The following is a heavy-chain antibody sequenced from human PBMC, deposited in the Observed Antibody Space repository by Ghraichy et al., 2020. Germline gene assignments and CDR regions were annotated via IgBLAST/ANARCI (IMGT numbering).Heavy chain of an antibody. CDR2: ISTYNGNT. D-gene: IGHD2-15*01. V-gene: IGHV1-18*01. CDR3: ARPPGRCWDY. CDR1: GYTFTSYG. Sequence: ASVKVSCKASGYTFTSYGISWVRHAPGQGLEWMGWISTYNGNTNYAQKFQGRVTMTTDTSTSTAYMELRSLRSDDTAVYYCARPPGRCWDYWGQGTLVTVSS. J-gene: IGHJ4*02.